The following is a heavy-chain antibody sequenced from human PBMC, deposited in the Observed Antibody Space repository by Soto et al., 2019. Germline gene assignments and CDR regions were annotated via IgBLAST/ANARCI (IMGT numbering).Heavy chain of an antibody. V-gene: IGHV3-30*18. D-gene: IGHD2-21*02. CDR3: AKSHRRGNIVVVTAILYYFNY. CDR1: GFTFSSYG. CDR2: ISYDGSNK. Sequence: PGGSLRLSCAASGFTFSSYGMHWVRQAPDKGLGWVAVISYDGSNKYYADSVKGRFTISRDNSKNTLYLQMNSLRAEDTAVYYCAKSHRRGNIVVVTAILYYFNYWGQGTLVTVSS. J-gene: IGHJ4*02.